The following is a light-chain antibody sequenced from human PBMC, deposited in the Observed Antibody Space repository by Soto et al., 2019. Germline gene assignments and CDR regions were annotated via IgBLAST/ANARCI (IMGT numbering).Light chain of an antibody. CDR3: HQSYGTPT. Sequence: DIPMTQSPSSLSASVGDRVTITCRTRLSINNFLNWYQQRPGKAPRLLIHDASTLQSGVPSRFSGSGFGTDFTLTISSLQPEDFAIYFCHQSYGTPTFGQGTRLDIK. CDR2: DAS. CDR1: LSINNF. J-gene: IGKJ2*01. V-gene: IGKV1-39*01.